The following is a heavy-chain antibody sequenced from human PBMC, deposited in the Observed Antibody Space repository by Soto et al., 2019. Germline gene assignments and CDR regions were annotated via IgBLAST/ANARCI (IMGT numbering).Heavy chain of an antibody. V-gene: IGHV4-30-4*01. Sequence: QVHLQESGPGLVKPSQTLSLSCTVSGDSISSPHSYWTWIRQPPGQGLAWVGYIYYTGNNFYNPALKSRVAMSVDPSTNQFSLKLASVTDADTAVYFCAREPKQNYDSSPWNGGFDSWGPGTLVTVSS. CDR1: GDSISSPHSY. J-gene: IGHJ4*02. CDR3: AREPKQNYDSSPWNGGFDS. D-gene: IGHD3-22*01. CDR2: IYYTGNN.